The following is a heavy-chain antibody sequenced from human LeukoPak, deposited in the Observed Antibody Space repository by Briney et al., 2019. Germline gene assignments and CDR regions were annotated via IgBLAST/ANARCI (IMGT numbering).Heavy chain of an antibody. CDR2: IDYSGSS. Sequence: SETLSLTCSVSGDSISSFYWNWIRQPPGKRLEWIGNIDYSGSSNYNPSLESRVTISIDTSRKQFFLKLDSVTAADTAVYYCALAPNSNWFDFWGQGTLVTVSS. V-gene: IGHV4-59*08. J-gene: IGHJ5*01. CDR1: GDSISSFY. D-gene: IGHD2-8*01. CDR3: ALAPNSNWFDF.